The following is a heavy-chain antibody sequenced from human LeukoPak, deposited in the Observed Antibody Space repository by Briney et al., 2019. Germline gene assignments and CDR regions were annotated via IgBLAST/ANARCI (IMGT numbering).Heavy chain of an antibody. CDR1: GFTFSSYG. CDR2: IWYDGTNK. J-gene: IGHJ4*02. V-gene: IGHV3-33*01. CDR3: AGGDSSSYEVYFDY. D-gene: IGHD6-13*01. Sequence: GGSLRLSCAASGFTFSSYGMHWVRQAPGKGLEWVAVIWYDGTNKYYADSVKGRFTISRDNSKNTLYLQMNSLRAEDTAVYYCAGGDSSSYEVYFDYWGQGTLVTVSS.